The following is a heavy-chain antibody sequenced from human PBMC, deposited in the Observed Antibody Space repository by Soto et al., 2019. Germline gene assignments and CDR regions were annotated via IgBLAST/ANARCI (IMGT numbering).Heavy chain of an antibody. D-gene: IGHD2-21*01. J-gene: IGHJ3*01. V-gene: IGHV3-21*01. CDR3: TRGIASSSLVTFDV. CDR1: GFTFSRYI. Sequence: GGSLRLSCAASGFTFSRYIMHWVRQAPGQGLEWIATISSTSTNIYYADSVKGRITISRDNPKNSPSLQMDSLRREDTAVYYCTRGIASSSLVTFDVWGQGTMVTVSS. CDR2: ISSTSTNI.